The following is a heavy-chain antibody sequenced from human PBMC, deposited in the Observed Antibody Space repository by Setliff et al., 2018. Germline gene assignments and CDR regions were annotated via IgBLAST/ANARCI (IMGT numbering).Heavy chain of an antibody. CDR1: GGTFSSYG. Sequence: SVKVSCKASGGTFSSYGISWVRQAPGQGLEWMGGTVPMFGSANYAQKFQGRVTIITDEFTGTAYMELSSLRTEDTAVYYCAREGVDIRSSTDYRYYMDVWGKGTTVTVSS. V-gene: IGHV1-69*05. CDR3: AREGVDIRSSTDYRYYMDV. CDR2: TVPMFGSA. D-gene: IGHD5-12*01. J-gene: IGHJ6*03.